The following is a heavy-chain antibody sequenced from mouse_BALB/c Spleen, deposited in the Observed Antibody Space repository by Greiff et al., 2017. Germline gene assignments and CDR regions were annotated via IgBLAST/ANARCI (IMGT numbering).Heavy chain of an antibody. CDR3: ARSITTADY. J-gene: IGHJ2*01. Sequence: QVQLQQPGAELVKPGASVKLSCKASGYTFTSYWMHWVKQRPGQGLEWIGEINPSNGRTNYNEKFKSKATLTVDKSSSTAYMQLSSLTSEDSAVYYCARSITTADYWGQGTTLTVSS. V-gene: IGHV1S81*02. D-gene: IGHD1-2*01. CDR1: GYTFTSYW. CDR2: INPSNGRT.